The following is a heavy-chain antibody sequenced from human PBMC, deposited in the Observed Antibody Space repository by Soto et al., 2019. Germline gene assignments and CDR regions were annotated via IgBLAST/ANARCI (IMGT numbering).Heavy chain of an antibody. Sequence: QVQLQESGPGLVKPSETLSLTCTVSGGSISSYYWSWIRQRPGKGLEWIGDIYYSGSTNYNPSLTGRVTISVDTSKNQFSLKLSSVTAADTAVYYCARTDSGSCGDHFDYGGQGTLVAVSS. D-gene: IGHD1-26*01. V-gene: IGHV4-59*01. CDR2: IYYSGST. CDR1: GGSISSYY. CDR3: ARTDSGSCGDHFDY. J-gene: IGHJ4*02.